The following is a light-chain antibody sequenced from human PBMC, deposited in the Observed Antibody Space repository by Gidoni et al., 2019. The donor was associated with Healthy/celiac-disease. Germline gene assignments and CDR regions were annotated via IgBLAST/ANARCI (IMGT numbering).Light chain of an antibody. CDR3: QQSYSTPKT. CDR1: QSISSY. V-gene: IGKV1-39*01. CDR2: AAS. J-gene: IGKJ1*01. Sequence: DIQMTQSPSSLSASVGDGVTITCRASQSISSYLNWYQQKPGNAPKLLIYAASSLQSGVPSRFSGSGSGTDFTLTISSLQPADFATYDCQQSYSTPKTFGQGTKVEIK.